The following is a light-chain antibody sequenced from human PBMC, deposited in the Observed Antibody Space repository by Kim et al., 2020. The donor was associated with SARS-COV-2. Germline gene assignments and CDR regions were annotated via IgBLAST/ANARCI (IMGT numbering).Light chain of an antibody. CDR2: DAF. Sequence: AYGGDGVSISCRASQSVGGWLAWYQQKRGRATKVMSYDAFSLESGVPSRFSGSGSGTEFTLTISSLQAEDFATYYCQQYDNYPWTFGQGTKVDIK. CDR3: QQYDNYPWT. V-gene: IGKV1-5*01. CDR1: QSVGGW. J-gene: IGKJ1*01.